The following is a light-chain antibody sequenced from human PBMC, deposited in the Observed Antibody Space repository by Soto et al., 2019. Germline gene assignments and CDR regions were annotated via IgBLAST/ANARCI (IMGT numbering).Light chain of an antibody. J-gene: IGLJ3*02. V-gene: IGLV2-14*01. Sequence: QSAPTQPASVSGSPGQSITISCTGTSGDIGRYNYVSWYQQYPGKAPKVVIYEVTNRPSGVSNRFSGSKSGMTASLTISGLQAEDEAKYYCTSYTTSATWVFGGGTKVTVL. CDR3: TSYTTSATWV. CDR2: EVT. CDR1: SGDIGRYNY.